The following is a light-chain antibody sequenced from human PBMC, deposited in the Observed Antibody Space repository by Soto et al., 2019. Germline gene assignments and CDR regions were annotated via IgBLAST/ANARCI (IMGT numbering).Light chain of an antibody. J-gene: IGLJ2*01. CDR1: SRDVGSYNL. CDR2: EGS. CDR3: SSYAGASAYVI. Sequence: QSVLTQPASVSGSPGQSITLSCTGSSRDVGSYNLVSWYQQHPGKASKLIIYEGSKRPSGVSNRFSGSKSGNTASLTISGLQAEDEADYYCSSYAGASAYVIFGGGTKLTVL. V-gene: IGLV2-23*01.